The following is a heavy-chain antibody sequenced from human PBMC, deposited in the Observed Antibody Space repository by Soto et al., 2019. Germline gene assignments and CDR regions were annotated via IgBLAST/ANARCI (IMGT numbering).Heavy chain of an antibody. CDR3: AKDISSGSHYFDY. V-gene: IGHV3-30*18. CDR1: GFTFSSYG. D-gene: IGHD3-22*01. J-gene: IGHJ4*02. CDR2: ISYDGSDK. Sequence: GGSLRLSCAASGFTFSSYGMHWVRQAPGKGLEWVAVISYDGSDKYYADSVKGRFTISRDNSKNTLYLQMNSLRAEDTAVYYCAKDISSGSHYFDYWGQGTLVTVSS.